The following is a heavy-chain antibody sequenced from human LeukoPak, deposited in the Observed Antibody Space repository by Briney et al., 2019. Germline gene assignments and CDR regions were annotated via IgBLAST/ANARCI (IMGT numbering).Heavy chain of an antibody. CDR1: GFTFSSYG. CDR2: ISYDGSNK. CDR3: AKGYGDYGDGMDV. V-gene: IGHV3-30*18. Sequence: PGGSLRLSCAASGFTFSSYGMHWVRQAPGKGLEWVAVISYDGSNKYYADSVKGRFTISRDNSKNTLYLQTNSLRAEDTAVYYCAKGYGDYGDGMDVWGQGTTVTVSS. D-gene: IGHD4-17*01. J-gene: IGHJ6*02.